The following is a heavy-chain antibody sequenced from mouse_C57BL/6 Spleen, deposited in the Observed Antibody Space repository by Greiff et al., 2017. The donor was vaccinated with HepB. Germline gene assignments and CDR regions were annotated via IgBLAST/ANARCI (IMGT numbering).Heavy chain of an antibody. J-gene: IGHJ3*01. V-gene: IGHV2-4*01. CDR2: IWSGGST. CDR1: GFSLTSYG. D-gene: IGHD2-3*01. CDR3: AKRGLLRAWFAY. Sequence: VKLMESGPGLVQPSQSLSITCTVSGFSLTSYGVHWVRQPPGKGLEWLGGIWSGGSTDYNAAFISRLSISKDNPKSQVFFKMNSLQADDTAIYYCAKRGLLRAWFAYWGQGTLVTVSA.